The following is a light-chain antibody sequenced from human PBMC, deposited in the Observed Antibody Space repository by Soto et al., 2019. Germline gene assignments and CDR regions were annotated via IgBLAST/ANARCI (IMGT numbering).Light chain of an antibody. V-gene: IGKV1-39*01. CDR1: DNIDKY. CDR2: FGS. CDR3: QQSSTMPFT. J-gene: IGKJ2*01. Sequence: DTQMTQSPTSLSASVGDSVTIACRASDNIDKYLNWYQQRPGKAPEVLVSFGSRLQSGVPLRFSGSGSGTDFSLTISSLRPEDAATYYCQQSSTMPFTFGQGTKLEIK.